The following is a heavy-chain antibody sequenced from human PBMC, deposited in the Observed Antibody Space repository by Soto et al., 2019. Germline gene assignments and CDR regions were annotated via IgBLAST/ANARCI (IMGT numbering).Heavy chain of an antibody. D-gene: IGHD6-13*01. CDR3: ARDYAAAAEYYYYYYGMDV. Sequence: VASVKVSCKASGYTFTGYYMHWVRQAPGQGLEWMGWINPNSGGTNYAQKFQGRVTMTRDTSISTAYMELSRLRSDDTAVYYCARDYAAAAEYYYYYYGMDVWGQGTTVTVSS. V-gene: IGHV1-2*02. CDR1: GYTFTGYY. J-gene: IGHJ6*02. CDR2: INPNSGGT.